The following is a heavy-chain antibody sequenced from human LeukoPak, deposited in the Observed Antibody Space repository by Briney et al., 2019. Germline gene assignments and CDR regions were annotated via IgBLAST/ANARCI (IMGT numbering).Heavy chain of an antibody. CDR1: GFTFSSYW. CDR3: ARGLPHDAFDI. V-gene: IGHV3-74*01. CDR2: INSDGSST. J-gene: IGHJ3*02. Sequence: PGGSLRLSCAASGFTFSSYWMHWVRHAPGKGLVWVSRINSDGSSTSYADSVKGRFTISRDNAKNTLYLQMNSLRAEDTAVYYCARGLPHDAFDIWGQGTMVTVSS.